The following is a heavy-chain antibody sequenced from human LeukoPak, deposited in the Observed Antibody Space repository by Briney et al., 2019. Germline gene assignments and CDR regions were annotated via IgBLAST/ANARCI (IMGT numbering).Heavy chain of an antibody. CDR2: IIPIFGTT. J-gene: IGHJ2*01. CDR3: ARAGEVRRPNWYLDL. V-gene: IGHV1-69*01. Sequence: ASVKVSCKASGGTFSSYAISWVRQAPGQGLEWMGGIIPIFGTTNYAQKFQGRVTITADESTSTAYMELSSLRFEDTAVYYCARAGEVRRPNWYLDLWGRGTLVTVSS. CDR1: GGTFSSYA. D-gene: IGHD3-10*01.